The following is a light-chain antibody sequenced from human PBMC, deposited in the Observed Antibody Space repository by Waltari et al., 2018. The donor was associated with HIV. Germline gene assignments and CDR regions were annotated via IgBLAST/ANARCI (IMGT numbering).Light chain of an antibody. V-gene: IGLV1-51*01. Sequence: QSVLTQPPSVSAAPGQTVTISCSGSSSNIGNHDVSWYHQLPGTAPKLLIYGNNKRPSGTPDLCPGSKSGTSATLGITGLQTGDEADYYCGTWDSSLSAVFGGGTKLTVL. J-gene: IGLJ3*02. CDR3: GTWDSSLSAV. CDR1: SSNIGNHD. CDR2: GNN.